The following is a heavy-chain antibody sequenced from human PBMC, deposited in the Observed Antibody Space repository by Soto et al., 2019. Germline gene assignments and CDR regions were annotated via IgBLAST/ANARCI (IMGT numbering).Heavy chain of an antibody. CDR3: AKSTSATYYRGVSDY. D-gene: IGHD3-10*01. J-gene: IGHJ4*02. Sequence: GGSLRLSCAASGFTFSSYAMSWVRQAPGKGLEWVSAISSSGGSTYYADSVKGRFTISRDNSKNTLSLQMRSLRAEDTAVYYCAKSTSATYYRGVSDYWGQGTLVTVSS. CDR2: ISSSGGST. CDR1: GFTFSSYA. V-gene: IGHV3-23*01.